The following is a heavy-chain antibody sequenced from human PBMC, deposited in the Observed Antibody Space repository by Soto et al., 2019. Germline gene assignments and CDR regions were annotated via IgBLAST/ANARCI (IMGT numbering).Heavy chain of an antibody. D-gene: IGHD2-15*01. J-gene: IGHJ5*02. CDR3: ARGGGYCSGGSCPSNWFDP. CDR2: IDPIDSYT. Sequence: GESLKISCKGSGYSFTSYWISWGRQMLGKGLEWMGRIDPIDSYTNYRPSFQGHVTISADKSISTAYLQWSSLKGSDTGMYYCARGGGYCSGGSCPSNWFDPWGQGTLVTVSS. V-gene: IGHV5-10-1*01. CDR1: GYSFTSYW.